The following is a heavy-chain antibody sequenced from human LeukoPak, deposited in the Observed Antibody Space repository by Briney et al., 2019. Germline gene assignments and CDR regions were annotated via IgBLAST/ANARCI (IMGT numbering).Heavy chain of an antibody. CDR3: ARSSIGSGSNFDY. J-gene: IGHJ4*02. D-gene: IGHD3-10*01. CDR2: ISYSGST. Sequence: SETLSLTCTVSGGSISSYYWSWIRQPPGKGLEWIGSISYSGSTSYNPSLKSRVTISVDTSKSQFSLKLSSVTAADTAVYYCARSSIGSGSNFDYWGQGTLVTVSS. CDR1: GGSISSYY. V-gene: IGHV4-59*12.